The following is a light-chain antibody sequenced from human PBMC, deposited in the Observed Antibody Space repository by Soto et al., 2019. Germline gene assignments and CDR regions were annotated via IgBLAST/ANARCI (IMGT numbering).Light chain of an antibody. CDR1: QSISSW. CDR3: QQYNSFPRT. Sequence: DIQMTQSPSTLSASIGDKVTITCRATQSISSWLAWYQHKPGEAPKLLIYDASDLETGVPLRFSGRGSETVFTLTINGLQPDDFATYYCQQYNSFPRTFGQGTKVEI. CDR2: DAS. J-gene: IGKJ1*01. V-gene: IGKV1-5*01.